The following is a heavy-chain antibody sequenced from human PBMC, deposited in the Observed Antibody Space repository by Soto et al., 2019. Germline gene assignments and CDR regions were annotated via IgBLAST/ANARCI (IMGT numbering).Heavy chain of an antibody. V-gene: IGHV3-30*18. CDR3: AKHRAHGDYGQFDS. CDR1: GFSFSTYG. D-gene: IGHD4-17*01. J-gene: IGHJ4*02. CDR2: ILTDASRK. Sequence: PGGSLGLSCEATGFSFSTYGRHWIRQAPVRGLQWVAVILTDASRKYYADSVKGRFTISRDNSENTAFLEMNRLRVEDTATYYCAKHRAHGDYGQFDSWGQGTLVTVYS.